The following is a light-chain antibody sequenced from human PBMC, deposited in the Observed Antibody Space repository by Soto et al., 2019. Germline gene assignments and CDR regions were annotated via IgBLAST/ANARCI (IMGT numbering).Light chain of an antibody. J-gene: IGKJ1*01. CDR2: GAS. CDR3: QQYGSSPT. Sequence: EIVLTQSPGTLSLSPGERATLSCRASQSVRTNYLAWYQQKPGQAPRLLIYGASGRATGIPDRFSGSGSGADFTLTISRLEPEDFVVYYCQQYGSSPTLGQGTKVDIK. V-gene: IGKV3-20*01. CDR1: QSVRTNY.